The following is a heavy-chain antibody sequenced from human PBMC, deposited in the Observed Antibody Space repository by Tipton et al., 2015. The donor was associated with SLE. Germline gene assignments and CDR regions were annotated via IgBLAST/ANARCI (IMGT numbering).Heavy chain of an antibody. J-gene: IGHJ5*01. Sequence: SLRLSCTTSGFPFSDLAMTWVRQAPGKGLEWVSVIYRGGTTYYADSVKGRFTMSRDNSKNTIYLQMNSLTSENTALYFCAKESVGAATAFDPWGQGPLVTVSS. CDR2: IYRGGTT. CDR3: AKESVGAATAFDP. CDR1: GFPFSDLA. D-gene: IGHD2-15*01. V-gene: IGHV3-23*03.